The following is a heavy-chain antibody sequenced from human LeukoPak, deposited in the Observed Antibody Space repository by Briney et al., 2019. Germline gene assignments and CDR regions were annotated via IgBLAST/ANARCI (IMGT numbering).Heavy chain of an antibody. CDR2: INTNTGNP. D-gene: IGHD3-22*01. CDR3: ARGLSEFYYGSSGYPL. CDR1: GYTFTSYA. J-gene: IGHJ4*02. Sequence: ASVKVSCKASGYTFTSYAMNWMRQAPGQGLEWMGWINTNTGNPTYVQGFTGRFVFSLDTSVSTAYLRISSLKAEDTAVYYCARGLSEFYYGSSGYPLWGQGTLVTVSS. V-gene: IGHV7-4-1*02.